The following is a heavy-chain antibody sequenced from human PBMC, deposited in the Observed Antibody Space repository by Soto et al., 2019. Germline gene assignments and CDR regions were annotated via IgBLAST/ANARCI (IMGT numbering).Heavy chain of an antibody. V-gene: IGHV3-21*01. CDR1: GFTFSSYS. CDR3: ASVGYSYGSPFDY. D-gene: IGHD5-18*01. CDR2: ISSSSSYI. J-gene: IGHJ4*02. Sequence: PGGSLRLSCAASGFTFSSYSMNWVRQAPGKGLEWVSSISSSSSYIYYADSVKGRFTISGDNAKNSLYLQMNSLGAEDTAVYYCASVGYSYGSPFDYWGQGTLVTVSS.